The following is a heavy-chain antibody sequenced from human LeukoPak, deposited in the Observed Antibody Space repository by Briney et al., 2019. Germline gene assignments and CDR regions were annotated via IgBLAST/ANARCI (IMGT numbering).Heavy chain of an antibody. D-gene: IGHD6-13*01. Sequence: ASVKVSCKASGGTFSSYAISWVRQAPGQGLEWMGRIIPILGIANYAQKFQGRVTITADKSTSTAYMELSSLRSEDTAVYYCATTYSSSWYYPFDYWGRGTLVTVSS. CDR2: IIPILGIA. CDR3: ATTYSSSWYYPFDY. CDR1: GGTFSSYA. J-gene: IGHJ4*02. V-gene: IGHV1-69*04.